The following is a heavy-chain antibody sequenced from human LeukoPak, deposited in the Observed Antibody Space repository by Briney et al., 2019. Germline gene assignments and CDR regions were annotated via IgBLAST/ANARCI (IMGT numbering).Heavy chain of an antibody. Sequence: GGSLRLPCAASGFTFSSYSMNWVRQAPGKGLEWVSYISTSSSTIYYADSVKGRFTISRDNAKNSLYLQMNSLRAEDTAVYYCARDQVTMIVPQVAFDIWGQGTMVAVSS. D-gene: IGHD3-22*01. CDR2: ISTSSSTI. V-gene: IGHV3-48*01. J-gene: IGHJ3*02. CDR1: GFTFSSYS. CDR3: ARDQVTMIVPQVAFDI.